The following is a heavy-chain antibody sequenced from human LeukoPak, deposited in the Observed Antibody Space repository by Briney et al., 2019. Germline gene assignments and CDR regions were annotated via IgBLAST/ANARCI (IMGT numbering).Heavy chain of an antibody. V-gene: IGHV3-21*01. CDR2: ISSSSTYI. CDR1: GFTFSSYS. D-gene: IGHD1-14*01. Sequence: GGSLRLSCAASGFTFSSYSMNWVRQAPGKGLEWVSSISSSSTYIYYADSLKGRFTISRDNAKNSLYLQMNSLRAEDTAVYYCARAPAGLTYAFDIWGQGTMATVSS. CDR3: ARAPAGLTYAFDI. J-gene: IGHJ3*02.